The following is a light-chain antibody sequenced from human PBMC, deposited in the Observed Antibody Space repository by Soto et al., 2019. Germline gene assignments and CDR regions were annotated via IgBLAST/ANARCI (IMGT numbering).Light chain of an antibody. CDR1: QSVSSSY. Sequence: EIVLTQSPGTLSLSPGEIATLYFSASQSVSSSYLAWYQQKPGQAPRLLIYDASNRATGIPARFSGSGSGTDFTLTISRLEPEDFAVYYCQQRSNWPITFGQGTRLEIK. J-gene: IGKJ5*01. CDR3: QQRSNWPIT. V-gene: IGKV3D-20*02. CDR2: DAS.